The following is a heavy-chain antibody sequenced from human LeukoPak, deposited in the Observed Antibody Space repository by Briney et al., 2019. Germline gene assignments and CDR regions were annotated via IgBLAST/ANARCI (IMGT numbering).Heavy chain of an antibody. J-gene: IGHJ4*02. D-gene: IGHD6-19*01. CDR1: GGSISSDY. Sequence: SETLSLTCTVSGGSISSDYWSWIRQPPGKGLEWIGYFYHGSSNYNPSLKSRVTISADTSKNQFSLKLNSVTAADTAVYYCAKSYSSGLDYWGQGTLVTVSS. CDR2: FYHGSS. V-gene: IGHV4-59*01. CDR3: AKSYSSGLDY.